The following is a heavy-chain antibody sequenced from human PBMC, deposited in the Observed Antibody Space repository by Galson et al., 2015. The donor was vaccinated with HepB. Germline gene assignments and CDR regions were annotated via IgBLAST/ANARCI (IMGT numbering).Heavy chain of an antibody. V-gene: IGHV3-11*01. CDR1: GFTFSDYY. D-gene: IGHD5-12*01. J-gene: IGHJ3*02. Sequence: SLRLSCAASGFTFSDYYMSWIRQAPGKGLEWVSYIGRSGSAIFYADSVKGRFAISRDNANNSLFLQMNSLRPEDTAVYYCARDLSVVATVTDAAFDIWGQGTMVTVAS. CDR3: ARDLSVVATVTDAAFDI. CDR2: IGRSGSAI.